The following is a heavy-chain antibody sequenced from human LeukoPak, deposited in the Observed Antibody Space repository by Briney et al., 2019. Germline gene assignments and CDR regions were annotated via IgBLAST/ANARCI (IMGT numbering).Heavy chain of an antibody. D-gene: IGHD6-13*01. CDR2: INPSGGST. CDR3: ARDLFIATSGEGPGY. J-gene: IGHJ4*02. CDR1: GYTFTIYY. V-gene: IGHV1-46*01. Sequence: GASVKVSCKASGYTFTIYYIHWVRQAPGQGLEWMGIINPSGGSTTYAQKFQDRVTMTGDTSTSTVYMELSSLRSEDTAVYYCARDLFIATSGEGPGYWGQGTLVTVSS.